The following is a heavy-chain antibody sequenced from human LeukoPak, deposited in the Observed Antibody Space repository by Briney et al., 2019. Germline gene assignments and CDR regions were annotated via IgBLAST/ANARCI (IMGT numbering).Heavy chain of an antibody. D-gene: IGHD3-3*01. V-gene: IGHV3-33*01. CDR1: GFTFSSYG. CDR2: IWYDGSNK. Sequence: PGGSLRLSCAASGFTFSSYGMHWVRQAPGKGLEWVAVIWYDGSNKYYADSVKGRFTISRDNSKNTLYLQMNSLRAEDTAVYYCASSSAAYYDFYVDYWGQGTLVTVSS. J-gene: IGHJ4*02. CDR3: ASSSAAYYDFYVDY.